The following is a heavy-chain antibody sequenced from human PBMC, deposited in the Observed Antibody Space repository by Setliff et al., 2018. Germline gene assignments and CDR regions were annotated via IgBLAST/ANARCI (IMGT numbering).Heavy chain of an antibody. CDR3: TVYNTGSSKDHY. D-gene: IGHD2-8*02. CDR1: GGSFSTYY. J-gene: IGHJ4*02. V-gene: IGHV4-34*10. CDR2: INHSGST. Sequence: PSETLSLTCAVYGGSFSTYYWIWIRQPPGKGLEWIGEINHSGSTNYNPSLKSXXXXXVXXXXXXXXXXXXXXXXXXXXLYYCTVYNTGSSKDHYWGQGTPVTVSS.